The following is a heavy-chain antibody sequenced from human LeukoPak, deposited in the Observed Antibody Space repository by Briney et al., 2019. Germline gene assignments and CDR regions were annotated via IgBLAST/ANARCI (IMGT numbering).Heavy chain of an antibody. CDR1: GFTFDDYD. CDR3: ATGRGRRALAQGGN. CDR2: IIWNGGGT. J-gene: IGHJ4*02. Sequence: PGGSLRLSCAASGFTFDDYDMSWVRQVPGKGLEWVSGIIWNGGGTGYADSVKGRFTISRENAKNSLYLKMNSLRAEDTALYHCATGRGRRALAQGGNWGQGILVTVSS. D-gene: IGHD1/OR15-1a*01. V-gene: IGHV3-20*01.